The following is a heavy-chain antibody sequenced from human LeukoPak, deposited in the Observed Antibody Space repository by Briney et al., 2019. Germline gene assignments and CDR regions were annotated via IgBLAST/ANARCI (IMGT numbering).Heavy chain of an antibody. CDR2: INNNGGST. J-gene: IGHJ4*02. V-gene: IGHV3-64D*09. D-gene: IGHD1-7*01. Sequence: PGGSLRLSCSASGFSFSTYAMHWVRQAPGKGLEYVSAINNNGGSTYYADSVKGRFTISRDNSKNTLYLQMSSLRAEDTAVYYCVKNRNYDYWGQGTLVTVSS. CDR1: GFSFSTYA. CDR3: VKNRNYDY.